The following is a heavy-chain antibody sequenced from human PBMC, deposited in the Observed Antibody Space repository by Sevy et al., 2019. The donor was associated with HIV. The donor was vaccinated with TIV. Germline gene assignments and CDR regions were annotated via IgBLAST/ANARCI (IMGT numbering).Heavy chain of an antibody. J-gene: IGHJ4*02. CDR2: IVVGSGNT. CDR1: GFTFTSSA. Sequence: ASVKVSCKASGFTFTSSAMQWVRQARGQRLEWIGWIVVGSGNTNYVQKFQERVTITRDMSTSTAYMELSSLRSEDTAVYYCAIATSIAGSFDYWGQGTLVTVSS. D-gene: IGHD3-10*01. CDR3: AIATSIAGSFDY. V-gene: IGHV1-58*02.